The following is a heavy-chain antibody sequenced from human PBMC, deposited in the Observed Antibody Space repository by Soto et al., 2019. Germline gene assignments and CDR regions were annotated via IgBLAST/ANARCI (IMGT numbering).Heavy chain of an antibody. Sequence: SETLSLTCTVSGGSISSYYWSWIRQPPGKGLEWIGYIYYSGSTNYNPSLKSRVTISVDTSKNQFSLKLSSVTAADTAVYYCARPLGCSGGSCYSTLWFDPWGQGTLVTVSS. CDR1: GGSISSYY. J-gene: IGHJ5*02. CDR2: IYYSGST. CDR3: ARPLGCSGGSCYSTLWFDP. V-gene: IGHV4-59*01. D-gene: IGHD2-15*01.